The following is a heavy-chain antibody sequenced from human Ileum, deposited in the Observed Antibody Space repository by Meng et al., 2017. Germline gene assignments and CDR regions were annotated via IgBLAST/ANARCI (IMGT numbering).Heavy chain of an antibody. CDR3: TRGGDERSWNFFDY. CDR1: GVNVRNSY. J-gene: IGHJ4*02. Sequence: GGSLRLSCTVSGVNVRNSYLSWVRQAPGKGLEWVSILYPEGWASYPDSVRGRFTISRDNFKNTVYLQMNSLRSEDTAIYYCTRGGDERSWNFFDYWGQGTLVTVSS. V-gene: IGHV3-66*02. CDR2: LYPEGWA. D-gene: IGHD6-13*01.